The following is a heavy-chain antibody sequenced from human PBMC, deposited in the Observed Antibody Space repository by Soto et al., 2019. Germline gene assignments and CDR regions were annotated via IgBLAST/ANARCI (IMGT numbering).Heavy chain of an antibody. CDR3: ARHYSGGWYFQN. J-gene: IGHJ1*01. CDR1: GGSISSYY. D-gene: IGHD6-19*01. V-gene: IGHV4-59*08. CDR2: IYYSGNT. Sequence: SETLSLTCTVSGGSISSYYWSWIRQPPGKGLEWIGYIYYSGNTNYNPSLKSRVTISVDTSKNQFSLKVDSVTAADAAVYYCARHYSGGWYFQNWGQGTRVTVSS.